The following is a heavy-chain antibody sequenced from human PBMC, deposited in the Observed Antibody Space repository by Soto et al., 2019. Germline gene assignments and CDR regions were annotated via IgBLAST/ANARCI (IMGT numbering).Heavy chain of an antibody. CDR2: ISAYNGNT. Sequence: ASVKVSCKASGYTFTSYGISWVRQAPGQGLEWMGWISAYNGNTNYAQKLQGRVTMTTDTSTSTAYMELRSLRSDDTAVYYCARDGFGDVDYYYYYGMDVWGQGTTVTVSS. CDR3: ARDGFGDVDYYYYYGMDV. J-gene: IGHJ6*02. V-gene: IGHV1-18*01. D-gene: IGHD3-10*01. CDR1: GYTFTSYG.